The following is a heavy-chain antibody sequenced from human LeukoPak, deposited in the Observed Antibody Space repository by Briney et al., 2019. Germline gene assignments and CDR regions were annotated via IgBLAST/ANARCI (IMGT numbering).Heavy chain of an antibody. CDR2: INHSGST. D-gene: IGHD3-10*01. CDR1: GGSFSGYY. V-gene: IGHV4-34*01. J-gene: IGHJ5*02. Sequence: SETLSLTCAVYGGSFSGYYWSWIRQPPGKGLEWIGEINHSGSTNYNPSPKSRVTISVDTSKNQFSLKPSSVTAADTAVYYCARGWRYYGSGSYCWFDPWGQGTLVTVSS. CDR3: ARGWRYYGSGSYCWFDP.